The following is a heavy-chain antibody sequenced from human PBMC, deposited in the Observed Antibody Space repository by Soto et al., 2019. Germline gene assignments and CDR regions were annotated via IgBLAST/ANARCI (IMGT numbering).Heavy chain of an antibody. CDR3: VSGYPWVGFDY. V-gene: IGHV3-23*01. Sequence: GGSLRLSCTASGFTFNNYALSWVRQAPGKGLEWVSSISDSGGSTYYADSVKGRFTISRDNSKNMLFLQMESLRAADTAVYICVSGYPWVGFDYWGQGTLVTVSS. D-gene: IGHD3-22*01. CDR1: GFTFNNYA. J-gene: IGHJ4*02. CDR2: ISDSGGST.